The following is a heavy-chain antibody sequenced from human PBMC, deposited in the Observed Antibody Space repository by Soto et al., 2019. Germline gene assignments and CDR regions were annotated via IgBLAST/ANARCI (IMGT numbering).Heavy chain of an antibody. J-gene: IGHJ5*02. V-gene: IGHV4-59*01. CDR2: IHVTGNT. Sequence: SETLSLTCTVSGGSMNNYLWSWIRQTPGDGLEWIGYIHVTGNTYHNPSLKSPVTISIDASKTQFFLTLTSVTAADTAVYYCARGHFFARYQPFHASGPGIILTVYS. D-gene: IGHD1-20*01. CDR1: GGSMNNYL. CDR3: ARGHFFARYQPFHA.